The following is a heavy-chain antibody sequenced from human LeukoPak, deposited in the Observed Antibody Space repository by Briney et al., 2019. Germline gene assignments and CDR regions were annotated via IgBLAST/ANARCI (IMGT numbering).Heavy chain of an antibody. CDR2: ISGGGGTT. Sequence: PGGSLRLSCAASGFIFNTYAMSWVRQTPGKGLEWVSTISGGGGTTYYADSVKGRFTISRDNSNSTLYLQISSLRADDTAVYYCAKDGGYCSGDSCYSGAYDFWGQGMMVTVSS. V-gene: IGHV3-23*01. CDR3: AKDGGYCSGDSCYSGAYDF. CDR1: GFIFNTYA. J-gene: IGHJ3*01. D-gene: IGHD2-15*01.